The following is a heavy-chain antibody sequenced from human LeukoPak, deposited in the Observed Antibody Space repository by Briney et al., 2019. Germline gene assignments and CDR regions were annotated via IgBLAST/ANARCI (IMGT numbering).Heavy chain of an antibody. D-gene: IGHD2-2*01. J-gene: IGHJ3*02. CDR3: ATKVGTDAFDI. CDR2: ISGSGVTT. CDR1: GFTFRSYA. Sequence: GGSLRLSCAASGFTFRSYAMSWVRQAPGKGLDWVSAISGSGVTTFYADSVKGRFTISRDNSKNTLYLQMNSLRAEDTAVYYCATKVGTDAFDIWGQGTMVTVSS. V-gene: IGHV3-23*01.